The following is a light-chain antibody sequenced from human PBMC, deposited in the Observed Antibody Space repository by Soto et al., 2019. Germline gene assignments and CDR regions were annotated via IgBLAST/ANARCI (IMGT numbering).Light chain of an antibody. CDR1: QGISSY. CDR2: AAS. CDR3: QQYYSDPQT. J-gene: IGKJ3*01. V-gene: IGKV1-8*01. Sequence: AIRMTQSPSSLSASTGDRVTITCRASQGISSYLAWYQQKPGKAPKLLIYAASTLQSGVPSRFSGSGSGTDFTLTISCLQSEDFATYYCQQYYSDPQTFGPGTKVDIK.